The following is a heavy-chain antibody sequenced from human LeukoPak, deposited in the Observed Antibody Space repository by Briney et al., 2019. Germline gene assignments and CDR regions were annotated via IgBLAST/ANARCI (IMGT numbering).Heavy chain of an antibody. CDR2: ISAYNGNT. D-gene: IGHD2-15*01. CDR3: ARDQDYCSGGSCYSTRADY. Sequence: GASVKASCKASGYTFTSYGISWVRQAPGQGLEWMGWISAYNGNTNYAQKLQGRVTMTTDTSTSTAYMELRSLRSDDTAVYYCARDQDYCSGGSCYSTRADYWGQGTLVTVSS. J-gene: IGHJ4*02. V-gene: IGHV1-18*04. CDR1: GYTFTSYG.